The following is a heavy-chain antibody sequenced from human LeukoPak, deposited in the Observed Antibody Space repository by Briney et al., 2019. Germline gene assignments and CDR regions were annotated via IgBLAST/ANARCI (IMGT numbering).Heavy chain of an antibody. V-gene: IGHV1-69*05. CDR3: AATRYCSSTSCRHFDY. CDR1: GGTISSYA. Sequence: SVTVSCKASGGTISSYACSWVRQAPGQGLEWMGGIIAIFGTAYYAQQFKGSATITTAESKSTAYMVLSSMRSEDTAVYSCAATRYCSSTSCRHFDYWGQGNLVTVSS. D-gene: IGHD2-2*01. CDR2: IIAIFGTA. J-gene: IGHJ4*02.